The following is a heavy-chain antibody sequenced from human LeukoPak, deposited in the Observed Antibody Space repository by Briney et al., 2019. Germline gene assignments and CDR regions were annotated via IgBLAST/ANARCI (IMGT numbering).Heavy chain of an antibody. CDR1: GFTVSSNY. CDR3: ARTTVEGAFDI. J-gene: IGHJ3*02. V-gene: IGHV3-53*01. CDR2: IYSGGST. Sequence: GGSLRLSCAASGFTVSSNYMSWVRQAPGKGLEWVSVIYSGGSTYYADSVKGRFTISRDNSKNTLYLQINSLRAEDTAVYYCARTTVEGAFDIWGQGTMVTVSS. D-gene: IGHD4-23*01.